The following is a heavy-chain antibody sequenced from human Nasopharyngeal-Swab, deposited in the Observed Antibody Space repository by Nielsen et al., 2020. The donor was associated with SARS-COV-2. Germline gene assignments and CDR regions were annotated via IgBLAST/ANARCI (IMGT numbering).Heavy chain of an antibody. Sequence: GSLRLSCTVSGGSISSSTYYWAWIRQPPGKGLEWIGSIYYGGSTYYNPSLKSRVTISVDTSKNQFSLKLSSVTAADTAVYYCATLSSSWYEYYFDYWGQGTLVTVSP. D-gene: IGHD6-13*01. CDR2: IYYGGST. CDR3: ATLSSSWYEYYFDY. CDR1: GGSISSSTYY. V-gene: IGHV4-39*01. J-gene: IGHJ4*02.